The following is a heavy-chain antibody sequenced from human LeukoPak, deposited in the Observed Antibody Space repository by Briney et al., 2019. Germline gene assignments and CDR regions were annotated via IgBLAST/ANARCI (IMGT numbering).Heavy chain of an antibody. D-gene: IGHD5-18*01. V-gene: IGHV3-73*01. CDR3: TSPGDTAMAQGY. CDR1: GFTFSGSA. J-gene: IGHJ4*02. CDR2: IRSKTNSYAT. Sequence: TGGSLRLSCAASGFTFSGSAMHWVRQASGKGLEWVGRIRSKTNSYATAYAASVKGRFTISRDDSENTAYLQMNSLKTEDTAVYYCTSPGDTAMAQGYWGQGTLVTVSS.